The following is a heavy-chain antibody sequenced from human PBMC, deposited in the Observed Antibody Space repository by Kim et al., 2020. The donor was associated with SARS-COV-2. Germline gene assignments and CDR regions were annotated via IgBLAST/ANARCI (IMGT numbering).Heavy chain of an antibody. CDR2: IYPGDSDT. CDR3: ARPTVTTDDAFYTDTAFDI. V-gene: IGHV5-51*01. Sequence: GESLKISCKGSGYSFTSYWIGWVRQMPGKGLEWMGIIYPGDSDTRYSPSFQGQVTISADKSISTAYLQWSSLKASDTAMYYCARPTVTTDDAFYTDTAFDIWGQGTMVTVSS. D-gene: IGHD4-17*01. CDR1: GYSFTSYW. J-gene: IGHJ3*02.